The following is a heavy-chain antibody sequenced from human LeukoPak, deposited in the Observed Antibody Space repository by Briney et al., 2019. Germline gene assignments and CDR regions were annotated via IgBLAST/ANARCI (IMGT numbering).Heavy chain of an antibody. D-gene: IGHD1-14*01. CDR2: FNHNWGT. V-gene: IGHV4-34*01. J-gene: IGHJ6*03. Sequence: SETLSLTCAVYSGSFSGYYWTWFRQPPGKGLEWIGEFNHNWGTKYNPSLNSRVTISVDTSKNQFSLKLSSVTAADTAVYYCARERNPPDRDYYYYYYMDVWGKGTTVTVSS. CDR3: ARERNPPDRDYYYYYYMDV. CDR1: SGSFSGYY.